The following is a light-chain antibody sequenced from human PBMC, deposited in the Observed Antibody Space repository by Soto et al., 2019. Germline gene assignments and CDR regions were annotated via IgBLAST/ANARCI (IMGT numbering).Light chain of an antibody. CDR2: EVN. J-gene: IGLJ1*01. V-gene: IGLV2-23*02. CDR3: CSYAGSITYV. CDR1: SSDVGSDNL. Sequence: QSALTQPASVSGSPGQSITISCTGTSSDVGSDNLVSWYHQHPGKAPKFIIYEVNQRPAGVSYRFSGSKSCNTAYLTISGLQAEDEADYYCCSYAGSITYVFGTGTKVTVL.